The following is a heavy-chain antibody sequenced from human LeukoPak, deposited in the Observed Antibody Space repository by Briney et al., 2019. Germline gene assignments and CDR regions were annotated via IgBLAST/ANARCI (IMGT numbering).Heavy chain of an antibody. J-gene: IGHJ6*03. CDR2: ISSSSSYI. Sequence: GGSLRLSCAASGFTFSSYSMNWVRQAPGKGVEGVSSISSSSSYIYYADSVKGRFTISRDNAKNSLFLQMNSLTAEDTAVYYCAGDPYSGGYWNYYYYYMDVWGKGTTVTISS. V-gene: IGHV3-21*01. CDR1: GFTFSSYS. D-gene: IGHD1-26*01. CDR3: AGDPYSGGYWNYYYYYMDV.